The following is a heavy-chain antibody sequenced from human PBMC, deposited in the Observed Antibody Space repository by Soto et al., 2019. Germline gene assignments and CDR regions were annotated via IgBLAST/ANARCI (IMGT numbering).Heavy chain of an antibody. CDR1: GYTFTSYD. V-gene: IGHV1-8*01. Sequence: ASVKVSCKASGYTFTSYDINWVRQATGQGLEWMGWMNPNSGNTGYAQKFQGRVTMTRNTSISTAYMEPSSLRSEDTAVYYCARGIRRYYGSGYYYYYMDVWGKGTTVTVSS. J-gene: IGHJ6*03. D-gene: IGHD3-10*01. CDR3: ARGIRRYYGSGYYYYYMDV. CDR2: MNPNSGNT.